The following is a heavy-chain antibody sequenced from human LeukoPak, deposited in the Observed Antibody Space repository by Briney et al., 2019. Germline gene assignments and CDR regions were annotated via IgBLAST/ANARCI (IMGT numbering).Heavy chain of an antibody. CDR1: GYTFTSYD. V-gene: IGHV1-8*01. CDR2: MNPNSSNT. D-gene: IGHD3-10*01. J-gene: IGHJ4*02. Sequence: ASVKVSYKASGYTFTSYDINWVRQATGRGLEWMGWMNPNSSNTGYAQKFQGRVTMTRNTSISTAYMELSSLRSEDTAVYYCARFYTTRRGSVGFDYWGQGTLVTVSS. CDR3: ARFYTTRRGSVGFDY.